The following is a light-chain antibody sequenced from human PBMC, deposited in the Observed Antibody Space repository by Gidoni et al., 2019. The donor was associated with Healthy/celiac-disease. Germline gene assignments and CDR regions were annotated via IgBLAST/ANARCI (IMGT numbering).Light chain of an antibody. CDR3: QQFNSYPPPIT. CDR1: QGISSA. CDR2: DAS. V-gene: IGKV1-13*02. Sequence: AIQLTPSPSSLSASVGDRVTITCRASQGISSALAWYQQKPGSAPKLLIYDASSLESGVPSRFSGSGSGTDFTLTISSRQPEDFATYYCQQFNSYPPPITFGQGTRLEIK. J-gene: IGKJ5*01.